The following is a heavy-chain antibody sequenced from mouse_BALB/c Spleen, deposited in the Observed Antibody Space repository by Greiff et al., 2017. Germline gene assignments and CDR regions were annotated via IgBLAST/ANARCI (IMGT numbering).Heavy chain of an antibody. CDR3: ASHYYGSSPDY. D-gene: IGHD1-1*01. CDR1: GFNIKDTY. V-gene: IGHV14-3*02. Sequence: VQLQQSGAELVKPGASVKLSCTASGFNIKDTYMHWVKQRPEQGLEWIGRIDPANGNTKYDPKFQGKATITADTSSNTAYLQLSSLTSEDTAVYYCASHYYGSSPDYWGQGTTLTVSS. CDR2: IDPANGNT. J-gene: IGHJ2*01.